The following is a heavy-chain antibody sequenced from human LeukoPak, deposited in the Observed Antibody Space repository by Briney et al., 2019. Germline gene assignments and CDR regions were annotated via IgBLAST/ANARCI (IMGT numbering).Heavy chain of an antibody. J-gene: IGHJ5*02. CDR2: ISHDGMYK. D-gene: IGHD4-17*01. CDR3: ARDVGYSDPYNYFDP. Sequence: GGSLRLSCAVSGFIFDISAMHWVRQAPGKGLEWVAVISHDGMYKYYTDSVKGRLTISRDNAENSLYLQMNSLRAEDTALYYCARDVGYSDPYNYFDPWGQGTLVTVSS. V-gene: IGHV3-30*04. CDR1: GFIFDISA.